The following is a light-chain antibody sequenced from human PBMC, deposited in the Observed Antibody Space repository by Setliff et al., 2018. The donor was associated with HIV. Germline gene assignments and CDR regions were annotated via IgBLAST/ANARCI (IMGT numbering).Light chain of an antibody. Sequence: QSALAQPGSVSGSPGQSITISCTGTSSDVGGYNYVSWYQQHPGKAPQLIIYEVTKRPSGVSARFSGSKSGNTASLIISGLQAEDEADYYCCSYTGSDTIDVFGTGTKVTVL. CDR1: SSDVGGYNY. J-gene: IGLJ1*01. CDR2: EVT. CDR3: CSYTGSDTIDV. V-gene: IGLV2-23*02.